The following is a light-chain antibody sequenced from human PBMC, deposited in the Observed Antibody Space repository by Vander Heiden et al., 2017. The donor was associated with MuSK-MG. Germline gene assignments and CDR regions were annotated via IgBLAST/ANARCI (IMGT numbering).Light chain of an antibody. J-gene: IGKJ1*01. CDR1: QSIRTY. CDR2: AAS. CDR3: QQSNSTPRT. Sequence: DNKMTQPPSSLSASVGDRVTITCRASQSIRTYLSWYQQKPGKAPKRLIYAASSLQSGVPSRFSGSGSGTDFTLTISSLQPEDFATYYCQQSNSTPRTFGQGTKVEIK. V-gene: IGKV1-39*01.